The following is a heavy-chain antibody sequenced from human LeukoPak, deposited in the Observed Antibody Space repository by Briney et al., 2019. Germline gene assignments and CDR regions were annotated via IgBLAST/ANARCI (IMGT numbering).Heavy chain of an antibody. CDR1: GYSFTSYW. J-gene: IGHJ6*02. V-gene: IGHV5-51*01. CDR2: IYPGDSDT. CDR3: ARVGALVSSCSSTSCYYYYGMDV. D-gene: IGHD2-2*01. Sequence: GESLKISCKGSGYSFTSYWIGWVRQMPGKGLEWMGIIYPGDSDTRYSPSFQGQVTISADKSISTAYLQWSSLKASDTAMYYCARVGALVSSCSSTSCYYYYGMDVWGQGTAVTVSS.